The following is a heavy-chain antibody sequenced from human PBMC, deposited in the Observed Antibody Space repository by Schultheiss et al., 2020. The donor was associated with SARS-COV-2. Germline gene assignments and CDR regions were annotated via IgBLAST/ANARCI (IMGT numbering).Heavy chain of an antibody. CDR1: GGSISSGGYY. Sequence: SETLSLTCTVSGGSISSGGYYWSWIRQHPGKGLEWIGYIYHSGSTYYNPSLKSRVTISVDTSKNQFSLKLSSVTAADTAVYYCARQKFSGYYSRNYYYGMDVWGQGTTVTVSS. CDR2: IYHSGST. D-gene: IGHD3-22*01. J-gene: IGHJ6*02. CDR3: ARQKFSGYYSRNYYYGMDV. V-gene: IGHV4-31*03.